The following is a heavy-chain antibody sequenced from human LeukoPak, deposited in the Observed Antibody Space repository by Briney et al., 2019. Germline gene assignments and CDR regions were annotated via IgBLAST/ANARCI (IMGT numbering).Heavy chain of an antibody. V-gene: IGHV3-30*02. CDR2: IRYDGSIK. Sequence: PGRSLRLSCAASGFTFSSYAMHWVRQAPGKGLEWVAFIRYDGSIKHYADSVKGRVTISRDNSKNTLYLQMNSLRAEDTAVYYCAKGSQYNILTGFILGAMDDFDHWGQGTLVTVSS. J-gene: IGHJ4*02. CDR3: AKGSQYNILTGFILGAMDDFDH. D-gene: IGHD3-9*01. CDR1: GFTFSSYA.